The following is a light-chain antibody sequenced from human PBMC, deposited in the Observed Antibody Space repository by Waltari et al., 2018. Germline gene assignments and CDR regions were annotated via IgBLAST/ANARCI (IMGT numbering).Light chain of an antibody. V-gene: IGLV2-23*02. CDR1: SSDIGRYDI. Sequence: QSALTQPAAVSGSPGQSVTISCTGASSDIGRYDIVSWYQQHPGNAPKLVISDVSKRPSGVSGRFSGSKSGDTASLTISVLQFEDEADYYCCSYAGNYVWVFGGGTRLTVL. J-gene: IGLJ3*02. CDR2: DVS. CDR3: CSYAGNYVWV.